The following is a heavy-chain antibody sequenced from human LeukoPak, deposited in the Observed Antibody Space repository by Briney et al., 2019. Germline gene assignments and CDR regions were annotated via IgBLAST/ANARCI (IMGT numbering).Heavy chain of an antibody. CDR2: INHSGST. V-gene: IGHV4-34*01. Sequence: SETLSLTCAVYGGPFSGHYWSWIRQPPGKGLEWIGEINHSGSTNYNPSLKSRVTISVDTSKNQFSLKLSSVTAADTAVYYCARMVYYYYYGMDVWGQGTTVTVSS. J-gene: IGHJ6*02. CDR3: ARMVYYYYYGMDV. CDR1: GGPFSGHY. D-gene: IGHD2-8*01.